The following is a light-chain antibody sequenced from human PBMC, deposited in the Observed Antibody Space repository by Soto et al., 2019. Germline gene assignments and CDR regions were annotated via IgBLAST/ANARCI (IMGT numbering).Light chain of an antibody. J-gene: IGLJ1*01. CDR3: PAHTSGWNASV. Sequence: QSVLTQPPSVSGAPGQRVTISCTGSSSNIGAGYDVHWYLQLPGTAPKLLIYGNTNRPSGVPDRFSGSKSGSSASLAITGLQAEEEVVYYCPAHTSGWNASVSGSGRKVTV. CDR2: GNT. V-gene: IGLV1-40*01. CDR1: SSNIGAGYD.